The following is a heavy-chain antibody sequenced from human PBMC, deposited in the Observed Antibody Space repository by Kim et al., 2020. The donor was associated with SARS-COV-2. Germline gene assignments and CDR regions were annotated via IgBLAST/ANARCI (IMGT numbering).Heavy chain of an antibody. CDR1: GGSITSSPYY. CDR2: ISYSGST. CDR3: ARDLATGGFDAFDT. J-gene: IGHJ3*02. V-gene: IGHV4-39*07. Sequence: SETLSLSCTVSGGSITSSPYYWDWIRQPPGKGLEWIGTISYSGSTYYNPSLKSRITISVDTSKNQFSLRLTSLTAADTAVYYCARDLATGGFDAFDTWG. D-gene: IGHD3-16*01.